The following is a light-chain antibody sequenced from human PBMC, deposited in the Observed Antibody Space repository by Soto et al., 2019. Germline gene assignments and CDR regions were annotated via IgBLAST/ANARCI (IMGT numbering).Light chain of an antibody. CDR2: EVS. J-gene: IGLJ1*01. V-gene: IGLV2-14*01. CDR3: TSYTTISTYV. CDR1: SSDVGGYTY. Sequence: QSVLTQPASVSGSPGQSITISCTGTSSDVGGYTYVSWYQQHPGKAPKLMIYEVSNRPSGVSNRFSGSKSGNTASLTISGLQAEDESDYYCTSYTTISTYVFGTGTKLTVL.